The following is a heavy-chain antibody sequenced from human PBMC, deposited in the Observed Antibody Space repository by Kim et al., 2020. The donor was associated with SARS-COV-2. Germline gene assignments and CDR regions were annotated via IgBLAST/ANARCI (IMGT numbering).Heavy chain of an antibody. CDR1: GYTFTSYG. D-gene: IGHD6-13*01. CDR3: AREDTSSSWYGTWFDH. V-gene: IGHV1-18*01. J-gene: IGHJ5*02. CDR2: ISAYNGNT. Sequence: ASVKVSCKASGYTFTSYGISWVRQAPGQGLEWMGWISAYNGNTNYAQKLQGRVTMTTDTSTSTAYMELRSLRSDDTAVYYCAREDTSSSWYGTWFDHWGQGTLVTVSS.